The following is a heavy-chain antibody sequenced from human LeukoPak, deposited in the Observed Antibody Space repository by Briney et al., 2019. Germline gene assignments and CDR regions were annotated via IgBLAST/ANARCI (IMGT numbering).Heavy chain of an antibody. Sequence: SETLSLTCAVYGGSFSGYYWSWIRQPPGKGLEWIGEINHSGSTNYNPSLKSRVTISVDTSKNQFSLKLSSVTAADTAVYYCARGGGPSSGYSSSWYEGGYYYYGMDVRGQGTTVTVSS. CDR2: INHSGST. CDR3: ARGGGPSSGYSSSWYEGGYYYYGMDV. CDR1: GGSFSGYY. D-gene: IGHD6-13*01. V-gene: IGHV4-34*01. J-gene: IGHJ6*02.